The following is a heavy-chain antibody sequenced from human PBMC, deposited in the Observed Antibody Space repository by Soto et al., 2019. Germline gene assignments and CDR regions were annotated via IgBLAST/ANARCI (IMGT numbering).Heavy chain of an antibody. J-gene: IGHJ6*02. V-gene: IGHV3-33*01. CDR3: ARGRSYCSSTSCYYYYGMDV. CDR1: GVTFSSCV. CDR2: IWYDVSNK. Sequence: GRSLKRSCAASGVTFSSCVIHWVRQAPGKGLEWVAVIWYDVSNKYYADSVKGRFTISRDNSKNTLYLQMNRLRAEDTAVYYCARGRSYCSSTSCYYYYGMDVWGQGPTVTVSS. D-gene: IGHD2-2*01.